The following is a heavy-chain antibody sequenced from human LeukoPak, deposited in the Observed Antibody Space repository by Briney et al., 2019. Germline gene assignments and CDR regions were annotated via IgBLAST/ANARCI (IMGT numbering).Heavy chain of an antibody. J-gene: IGHJ4*02. CDR1: GGSISSSSYY. V-gene: IGHV4-39*01. CDR3: VSTRDSSGYYYDFDY. Sequence: PSETLSLTCTVSGGSISSSSYYWGWIRQPPGKGLEWIGSIYYSGSTYYNPSLKSRVTISVDTSKNQFSLKLSSVTAADTAVYYCVSTRDSSGYYYDFDYWGQGTLVTVSS. D-gene: IGHD3-22*01. CDR2: IYYSGST.